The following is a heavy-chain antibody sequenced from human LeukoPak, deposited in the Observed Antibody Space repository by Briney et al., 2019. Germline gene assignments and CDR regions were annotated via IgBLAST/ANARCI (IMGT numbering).Heavy chain of an antibody. CDR3: ARAANTAAGTPTLAIDY. V-gene: IGHV3-23*01. D-gene: IGHD6-13*01. CDR2: ISASGGPGT. CDR1: GFTFSEYS. Sequence: GGSLRLSCAASGFTFSEYSMAWVRQAPGKGLQFVAIISASGGPGTYNTDSVRGRFTISRDNSKNTLYLQMNSLGAEDTARYYCARAANTAAGTPTLAIDYWGQGTLVTVSS. J-gene: IGHJ4*02.